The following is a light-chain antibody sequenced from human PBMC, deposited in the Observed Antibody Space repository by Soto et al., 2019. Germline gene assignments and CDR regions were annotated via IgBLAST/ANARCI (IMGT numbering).Light chain of an antibody. CDR1: QSVSSN. Sequence: EIVMTQSPATLSVSPGERATLSCSASQSVSSNLAWYQQKPGQAPRLLIYVASTRATGIPARFSGSGSGTEFTLTISSLQSEDFAVYYCQQYNKWPLSFGGGTKVEI. CDR2: VAS. J-gene: IGKJ4*01. V-gene: IGKV3D-15*01. CDR3: QQYNKWPLS.